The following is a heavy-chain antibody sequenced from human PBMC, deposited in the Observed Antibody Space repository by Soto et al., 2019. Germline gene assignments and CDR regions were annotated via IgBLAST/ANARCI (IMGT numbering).Heavy chain of an antibody. CDR2: ISAYNGDT. V-gene: IGHV1-18*01. J-gene: IGHJ6*02. Sequence: QVQLVQSGPEVKKPGASVKVSCKASGYTLTSYGFSWVRQAPGQGLEWMGWISAYNGDTNYPQKFQARVTMTTDTSTSTAYLDLRSLRSDDTAVYYCARSSGTYPPSRYYYGLDVWGQGTTVTVSS. CDR1: GYTLTSYG. D-gene: IGHD1-26*01. CDR3: ARSSGTYPPSRYYYGLDV.